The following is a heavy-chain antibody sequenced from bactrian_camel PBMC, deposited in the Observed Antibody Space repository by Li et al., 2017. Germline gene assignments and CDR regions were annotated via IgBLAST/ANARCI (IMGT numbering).Heavy chain of an antibody. CDR1: DIASVAAA. J-gene: IGHJ4*01. Sequence: HVQLVESGEGRCKLEDPSDSPVYFLDIASVAAAWVGSARLQGRGAIWTGDRRYSGGVDAFYSDSVKGRFTISRDNTKNMLYLQMNSLRSEDTALYYCASHSPYDGRPYAYWGQGTQVTVS. CDR3: ASHSPYDGRPYAY. V-gene: IGHV3S1*01. CDR2: RYSGGVDA. D-gene: IGHD1*01.